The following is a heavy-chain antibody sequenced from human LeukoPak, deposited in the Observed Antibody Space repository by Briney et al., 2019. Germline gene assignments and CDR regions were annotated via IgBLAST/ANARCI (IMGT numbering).Heavy chain of an antibody. CDR3: ARDGESSSLDY. Sequence: HTGGSLRLSCAASGFTFRNYGLHWDRQAPGKGLEWVSYISSSGSTIYYADSVKGRFTISRDNAKNSLYLQMNSLRAEDTAVYYCARDGESSSLDYWGQGTLVTVSS. CDR1: GFTFRNYG. V-gene: IGHV3-48*04. CDR2: ISSSGSTI. D-gene: IGHD6-13*01. J-gene: IGHJ4*02.